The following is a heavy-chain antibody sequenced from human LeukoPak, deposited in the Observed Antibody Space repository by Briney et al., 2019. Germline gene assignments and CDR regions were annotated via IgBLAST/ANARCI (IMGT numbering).Heavy chain of an antibody. CDR3: ARGVATARDY. D-gene: IGHD6-25*01. J-gene: IGHJ4*02. CDR1: GYTFTSYG. V-gene: IGHV1-8*02. Sequence: ASVKVSCKASGYTFTSYGISWVRQAPGQGLEWMGRMNPNSGNTGYAQKFQGRVTTTRNTSISTAYMELSSLRSEDTAVYYCARGVATARDYWGQGTLVTVSS. CDR2: MNPNSGNT.